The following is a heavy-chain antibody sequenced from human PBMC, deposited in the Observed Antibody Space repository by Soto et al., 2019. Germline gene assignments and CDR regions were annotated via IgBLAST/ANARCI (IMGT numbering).Heavy chain of an antibody. CDR2: LYSRGTT. V-gene: IGHV3-66*01. D-gene: IGHD1-26*01. J-gene: IGHJ4*02. Sequence: EVQLVESGGGLVHPGGSLRLSCAASGLAVSSNFMSWFRQAPGKGLEWVSLLYSRGTTSYADSVKDRFTISRDISKNTVYLQANRLRAEDTAVYYCVGYISGCPYWGQGTLVTVSS. CDR1: GLAVSSNF. CDR3: VGYISGCPY.